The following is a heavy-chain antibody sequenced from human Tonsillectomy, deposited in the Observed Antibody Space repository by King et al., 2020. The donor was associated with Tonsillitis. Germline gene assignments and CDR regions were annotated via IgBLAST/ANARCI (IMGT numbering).Heavy chain of an antibody. D-gene: IGHD5-18*01. CDR1: GFTFSSYA. V-gene: IGHV3-30-3*01. Sequence: QLVQSGGGVVQPGRSLRLSCAASGFTFSSYATHWVRQAPGKGLEWVAVISYDGSNKYYADSVKGRFTISRDNSKNTLYLQMNSLRAEDTAVYYCARDRIVDTAMVLYYYYYGMDVWGQGTTVTVSS. J-gene: IGHJ6*02. CDR3: ARDRIVDTAMVLYYYYYGMDV. CDR2: ISYDGSNK.